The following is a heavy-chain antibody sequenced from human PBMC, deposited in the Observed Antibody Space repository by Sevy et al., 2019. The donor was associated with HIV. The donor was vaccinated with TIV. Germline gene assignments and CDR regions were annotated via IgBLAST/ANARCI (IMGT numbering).Heavy chain of an antibody. V-gene: IGHV3-48*02. Sequence: GGSLRLSCAASGFTFSSNSMNWVRQAPGKELEWVSYINSSSSTIYYADSVKGRFTISRDNAKNSLSLQMNILRDEDTAVYYCVDHPGYSPFDIWGQGTLVTVSS. CDR2: INSSSSTI. D-gene: IGHD2-15*01. J-gene: IGHJ5*02. CDR3: VDHPGYSPFDI. CDR1: GFTFSSNS.